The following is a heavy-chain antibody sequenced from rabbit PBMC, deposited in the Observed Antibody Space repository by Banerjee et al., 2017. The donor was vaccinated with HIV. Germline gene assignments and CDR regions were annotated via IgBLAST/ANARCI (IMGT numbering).Heavy chain of an antibody. J-gene: IGHJ4*01. CDR1: EFSFSSSYY. V-gene: IGHV1S40*01. CDR3: ARDPGDYFNL. Sequence: QSLEESGGGLVQPEGSLTLTCTASEFSFSSSYYMCWVRQAPGKGLEWIGCIYSAGSTTYYASWAKGRFTISKTSSTTVTLQMTSLTAADTATYFCARDPGDYFNLWGPGTLV. D-gene: IGHD3-1*01. CDR2: IYSAGSTT.